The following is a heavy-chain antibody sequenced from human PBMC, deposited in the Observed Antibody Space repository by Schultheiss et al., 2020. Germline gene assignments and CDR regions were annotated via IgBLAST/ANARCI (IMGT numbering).Heavy chain of an antibody. Sequence: SGPTLVKPTETLTLTCSFSGFSLSTGGMCVSWIRQPPGKALEWLARIDWDDDKYYSTSLKTRLTISKDTSKNQVVLTMTNMDPVDTATYYCAHRPMGGAFDYWGQGTLVTVSS. D-gene: IGHD3-10*01. J-gene: IGHJ4*02. CDR1: GFSLSTGGMC. CDR2: IDWDDDK. CDR3: AHRPMGGAFDY. V-gene: IGHV2-70*12.